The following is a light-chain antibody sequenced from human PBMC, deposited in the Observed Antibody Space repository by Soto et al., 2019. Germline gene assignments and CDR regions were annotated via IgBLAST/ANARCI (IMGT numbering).Light chain of an antibody. CDR1: QSVSNN. J-gene: IGKJ5*01. V-gene: IGKV3D-15*01. CDR3: QQYNKWPIT. Sequence: EIVMTQSPATLSASPVERATLSCRASQSVSNNLAWYQQKPGQAPRLLIYGASTRATGIPARFSGSGSGTDFTLTISSLQSEDFAVYSCQQYNKWPITFGQGTRLEIK. CDR2: GAS.